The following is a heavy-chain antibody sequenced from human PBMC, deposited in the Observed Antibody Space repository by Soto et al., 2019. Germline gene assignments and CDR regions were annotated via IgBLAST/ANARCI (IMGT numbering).Heavy chain of an antibody. V-gene: IGHV1-69*13. CDR1: GGTFSTHA. J-gene: IGHJ6*02. CDR3: ARGYCSGGNCYSGMDV. D-gene: IGHD2-15*01. Sequence: ASVKVSCKASGGTFSTHAIIWVRQAPGHGLEWMGGIIPISGTTYYTQKFQGRVTITADEPTSTAFMELSSLKSDDTAVFYCARGYCSGGNCYSGMDVWGQGTMVTVS. CDR2: IIPISGTT.